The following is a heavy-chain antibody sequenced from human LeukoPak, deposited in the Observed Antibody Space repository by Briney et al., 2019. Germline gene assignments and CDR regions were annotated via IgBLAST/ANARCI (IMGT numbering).Heavy chain of an antibody. D-gene: IGHD2-8*01. Sequence: SETLSLTCTVSSGSISSSSYYWGWIRQPPGKGLEWIGSIYYSGSTNYNPSLKSRVTISVDKSKNQFSLELSSVTAADTAVYYCAKWSTVDAFDIWGQGTMVTVSS. V-gene: IGHV4-39*07. CDR1: SGSISSSSYY. CDR3: AKWSTVDAFDI. CDR2: IYYSGST. J-gene: IGHJ3*02.